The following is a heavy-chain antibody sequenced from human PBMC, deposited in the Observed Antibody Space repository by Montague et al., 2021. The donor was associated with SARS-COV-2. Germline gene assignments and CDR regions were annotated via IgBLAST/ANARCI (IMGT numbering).Heavy chain of an antibody. CDR3: ARVFPRWLQFDPYFDY. Sequence: SETLSLTCTVSGGSISSYYWSWIRQPPGKGLEWIGYLYYSGSTNYNPSXXSRVTISVDTSKNQFSLKLSSVTAADTAVYYCARVFPRWLQFDPYFDYWGQGTLVTVSS. CDR2: LYYSGST. V-gene: IGHV4-59*01. D-gene: IGHD5-24*01. J-gene: IGHJ4*02. CDR1: GGSISSYY.